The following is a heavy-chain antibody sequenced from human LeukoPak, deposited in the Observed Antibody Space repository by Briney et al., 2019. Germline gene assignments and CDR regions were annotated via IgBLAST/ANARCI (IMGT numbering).Heavy chain of an antibody. Sequence: GGSLRLSCVASGFTLSTDTMTWVRQAPGKALEWVSSVEGSGDTTSYADSVKGRFTISRDNSKSTLYLHMSSLRAEDTATYYCAKGSSGNYYHWGQGTLVTVSS. CDR2: VEGSGDTT. J-gene: IGHJ1*01. D-gene: IGHD3-10*01. V-gene: IGHV3-23*01. CDR1: GFTLSTDT. CDR3: AKGSSGNYYH.